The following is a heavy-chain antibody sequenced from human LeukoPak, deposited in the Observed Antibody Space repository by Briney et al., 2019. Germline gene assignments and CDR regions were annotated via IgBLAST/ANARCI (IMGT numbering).Heavy chain of an antibody. CDR3: ARDPSSSYPLDY. Sequence: ASVKVSCKASGYTLTGYYMHWVRQAPGQGLEWMGWINPNSGGTNYAQKFQGRVTMTRDTSISTAYMELSRLRSDDTAVYYCARDPSSSYPLDYWGQGTLVTVSS. CDR2: INPNSGGT. V-gene: IGHV1-2*02. CDR1: GYTLTGYY. J-gene: IGHJ4*02. D-gene: IGHD6-6*01.